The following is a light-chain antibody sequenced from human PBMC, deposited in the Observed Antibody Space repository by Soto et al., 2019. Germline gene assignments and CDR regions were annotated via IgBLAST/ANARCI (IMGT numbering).Light chain of an antibody. CDR2: LEGRGNY. Sequence: QLVLTQSSSASASLGSSVNLTCTLSSGHSSYIIAWHQQQPGKAPRYLMKLEGRGNYNKGSGVPDRFSGSSSGADRYLTISNLQSEDEANYYCETWDTNTRVFGGGTKLTGL. CDR1: SGHSSYI. V-gene: IGLV4-60*03. CDR3: ETWDTNTRV. J-gene: IGLJ3*02.